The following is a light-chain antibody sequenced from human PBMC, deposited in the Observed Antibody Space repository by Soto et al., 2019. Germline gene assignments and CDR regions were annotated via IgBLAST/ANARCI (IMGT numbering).Light chain of an antibody. V-gene: IGKV3-20*01. CDR1: QSVSSSY. J-gene: IGKJ1*01. CDR2: DVS. Sequence: EIVLTQSPCTLSLSPGERATLSCRSSQSVSSSYLAWYQQKPDPAPRLIIYDVSSRATGIPDRFSGSGAGTVSPITISLLEADDFALYYCQQYGSSPTFGQGTKVEIK. CDR3: QQYGSSPT.